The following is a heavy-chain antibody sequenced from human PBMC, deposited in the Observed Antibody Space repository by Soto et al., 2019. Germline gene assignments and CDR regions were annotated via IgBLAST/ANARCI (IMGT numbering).Heavy chain of an antibody. J-gene: IGHJ5*02. V-gene: IGHV4-31*01. Sequence: SETLSLTCSVSGDSISSGAYFWSWIRHLPGKGLEWLGSISHSGNTFLRPSLRNELSMSMDTSQNRFSLKLTSVTVADTAVYYSARVHCHDAPCTFPAWFDPWGRGTQVTVSS. CDR2: ISHSGNT. CDR1: GDSISSGAYF. CDR3: ARVHCHDAPCTFPAWFDP. D-gene: IGHD2-8*01.